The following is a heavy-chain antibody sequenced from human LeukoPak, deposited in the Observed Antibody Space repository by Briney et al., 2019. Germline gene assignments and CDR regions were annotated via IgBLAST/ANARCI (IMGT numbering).Heavy chain of an antibody. D-gene: IGHD2-2*01. Sequence: SGPTLVNPTQTLTLTCTFSGFSLSTSGVGVGWIRQPPGKALEWLALIYWNDDKRYSPSLKSRLTITKDTSKNQVVLTMTNMDPEDTATYYCAHSLVVVPAAMETAYYFDYWGQGTLVTVSS. CDR3: AHSLVVVPAAMETAYYFDY. J-gene: IGHJ4*02. CDR2: IYWNDDK. V-gene: IGHV2-5*01. CDR1: GFSLSTSGVG.